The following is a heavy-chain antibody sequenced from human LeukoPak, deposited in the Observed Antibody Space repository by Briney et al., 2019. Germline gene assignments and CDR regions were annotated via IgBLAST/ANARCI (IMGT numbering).Heavy chain of an antibody. V-gene: IGHV1-69*01. CDR3: ARGYAFTVRFDY. J-gene: IGHJ4*02. CDR2: IIPIFGTA. CDR1: XXTFXXXA. D-gene: IGHD3-10*01. Sequence: KASXXTFXXXAISWVRQAPGQGLEWMGGIIPIFGTANYAQKFQGRVTITADEYTSTAYMELSSLRSEDTAVYYCARGYAFTVRFDYWGQGTLVTVSS.